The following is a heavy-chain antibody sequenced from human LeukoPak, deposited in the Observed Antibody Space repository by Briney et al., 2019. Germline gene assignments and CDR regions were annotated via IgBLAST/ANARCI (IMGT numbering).Heavy chain of an antibody. CDR3: ASSNNYYDSSGPSAIYYYMDV. CDR1: GGSISSGSYY. J-gene: IGHJ6*03. Sequence: SQTLSLTCTVSGGSISSGSYYWSWIRQPAGKGLEWIGRIYTSGSTNYNPSLNSRLTISVDTSNNQFSLKLSSVTAANTAVYYCASSNNYYDSSGPSAIYYYMDVWGKGTTVTVSS. V-gene: IGHV4-61*02. D-gene: IGHD3-22*01. CDR2: IYTSGST.